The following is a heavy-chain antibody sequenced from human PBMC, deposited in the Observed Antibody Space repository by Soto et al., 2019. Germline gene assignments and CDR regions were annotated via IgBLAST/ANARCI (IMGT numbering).Heavy chain of an antibody. CDR1: GFTFSGFW. J-gene: IGHJ5*02. CDR3: ARVSIATPGRGIDH. CDR2: IHSNGIET. Sequence: EVQLVETGGGLVQPGGSLRVSCAASGFTFSGFWMHWVRQAPGKGLVWVSRIHSNGIETTYADSVQGRFTISRDNAKNTLYLQMNSLRAEDTAVYYCARVSIATPGRGIDHWGQGTLVTVSS. D-gene: IGHD6-13*01. V-gene: IGHV3-74*01.